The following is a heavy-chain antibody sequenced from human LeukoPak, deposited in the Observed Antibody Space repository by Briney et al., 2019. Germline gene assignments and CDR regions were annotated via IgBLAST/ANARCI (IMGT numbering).Heavy chain of an antibody. Sequence: GGSLRLSCAASGFTFDDYAMHWVRQAPGKGLEWVSGISWNSGSIGYADSVKGRFTISRDNSKNTLYLQMNSLRAEDTAVYYCARDPDGDYYFDYWGQGTLVTVSS. D-gene: IGHD4-17*01. CDR1: GFTFDDYA. CDR2: ISWNSGSI. J-gene: IGHJ4*02. V-gene: IGHV3-9*01. CDR3: ARDPDGDYYFDY.